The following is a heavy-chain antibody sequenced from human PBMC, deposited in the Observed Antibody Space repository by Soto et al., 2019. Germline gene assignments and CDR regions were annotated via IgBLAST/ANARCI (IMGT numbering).Heavy chain of an antibody. J-gene: IGHJ4*02. Sequence: PGGSLRLSCATSGFTFSSYAMVWVRQAAEKGLEWVASISNNGDTAYYADSVKGRFTISRGNSENTLYLQMNGLRADDTALYFCAKSRVFIGAIVTLLDSWGQGTQVIVSS. CDR3: AKSRVFIGAIVTLLDS. CDR1: GFTFSSYA. D-gene: IGHD3-16*02. CDR2: ISNNGDTA. V-gene: IGHV3-23*01.